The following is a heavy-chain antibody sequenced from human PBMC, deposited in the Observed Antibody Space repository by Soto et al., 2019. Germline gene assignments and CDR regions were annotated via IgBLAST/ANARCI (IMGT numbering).Heavy chain of an antibody. J-gene: IGHJ6*02. D-gene: IGHD3-10*01. CDR1: GFTFSIYR. CDR3: AGEGSGSYYWYYGMDV. Sequence: GGSLRLSCAASGFTFSIYRMNWVRHAPGKGLEWVSSISSSSSYIYYADSVKGRFTISRDNAKNSLYLQMNSLRAEDTAVYYCAGEGSGSYYWYYGMDVWGQGTTVTVS. CDR2: ISSSSSYI. V-gene: IGHV3-21*01.